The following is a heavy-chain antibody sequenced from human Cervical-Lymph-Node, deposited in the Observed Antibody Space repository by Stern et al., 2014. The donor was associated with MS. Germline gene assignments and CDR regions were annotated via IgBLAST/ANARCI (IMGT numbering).Heavy chain of an antibody. Sequence: QVQLGQSGPGLVKPSETLSLTCTVSGGSISGYDCSRIRQPPGKGLGWIGHIYYSGSTNYMPSLKSRVSISIDTPKNQFSLKLSSVTAADTAVYYCARSRDAYSPLAYWGQGALVTVSS. J-gene: IGHJ4*02. V-gene: IGHV4-59*01. CDR3: ARSRDAYSPLAY. D-gene: IGHD5-24*01. CDR2: IYYSGST. CDR1: GGSISGYD.